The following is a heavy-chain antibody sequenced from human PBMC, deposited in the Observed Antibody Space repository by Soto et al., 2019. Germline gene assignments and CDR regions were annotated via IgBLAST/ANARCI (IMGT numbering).Heavy chain of an antibody. J-gene: IGHJ6*02. CDR3: ARAHYGDYGYGMDV. Sequence: SLTCTVSGGSISSYYWSWIRQPPGKGLEWIGYIYYSGSTNYNPSLKSRVTISVDTSKNQFSLKLSSVTAADTAVYYCARAHYGDYGYGMDVWGQGTTVTVSS. CDR2: IYYSGST. CDR1: GGSISSYY. D-gene: IGHD4-17*01. V-gene: IGHV4-59*12.